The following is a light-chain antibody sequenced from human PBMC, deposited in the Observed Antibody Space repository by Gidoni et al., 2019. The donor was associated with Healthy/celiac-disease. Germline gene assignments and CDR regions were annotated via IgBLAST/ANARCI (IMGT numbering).Light chain of an antibody. CDR2: AAS. CDR1: QSISSY. Sequence: DIQMTQSPSSLSASVGDSVTITCRASQSISSYLNWYQQKPGNAPKLLIYAASSLQSGVPSRFSGSGSGTDFTLTISSLQPEDFATYYCQQSYSTPPRTFGQGTKVEIK. CDR3: QQSYSTPPRT. V-gene: IGKV1-39*01. J-gene: IGKJ1*01.